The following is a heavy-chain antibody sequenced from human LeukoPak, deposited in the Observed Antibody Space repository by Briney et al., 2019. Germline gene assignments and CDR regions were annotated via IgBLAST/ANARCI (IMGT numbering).Heavy chain of an antibody. Sequence: PSETLSLTCTVSGGSISSYYWSWIRQPPGKGLEWIGYIYYSGSTNYNPSLKSRVTISVDTSKNQFSLKLSSVTAADKAVSYCARAVGTIFGVDSRQQAFDYWGQGTLVTVSS. D-gene: IGHD3-3*01. CDR1: GGSISSYY. CDR2: IYYSGST. CDR3: ARAVGTIFGVDSRQQAFDY. J-gene: IGHJ4*02. V-gene: IGHV4-59*01.